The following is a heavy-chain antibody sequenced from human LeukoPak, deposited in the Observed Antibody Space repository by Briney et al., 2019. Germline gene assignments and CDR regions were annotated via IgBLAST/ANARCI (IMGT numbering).Heavy chain of an antibody. CDR1: GFTFSSYA. D-gene: IGHD2-15*01. J-gene: IGHJ4*02. CDR2: ISGSGIT. V-gene: IGHV3-23*01. CDR3: ANSAGGFDY. Sequence: PGGSLRLSCAASGFTFSSYAMSWVRQAPGKGLEWVSAISGSGITYYADSVKGRFTTSRDNSKNTLYLQMNSLRAEDTAVYYCANSAGGFDYWGQGTLVTVSS.